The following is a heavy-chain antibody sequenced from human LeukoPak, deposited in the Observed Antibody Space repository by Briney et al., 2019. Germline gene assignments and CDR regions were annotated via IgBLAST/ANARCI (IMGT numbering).Heavy chain of an antibody. CDR3: ARDYKEDNLAAAGYVDY. Sequence: ASVKVSCKASGYTFTSYGISWVRQAPGQGLEWMGWISTYNGNTNYAQKLQGRVTMTTDTSTSTAYMELRSLRSDDTAVYYCARDYKEDNLAAAGYVDYWGQGTLVTVPS. D-gene: IGHD6-13*01. CDR2: ISTYNGNT. CDR1: GYTFTSYG. J-gene: IGHJ4*02. V-gene: IGHV1-18*01.